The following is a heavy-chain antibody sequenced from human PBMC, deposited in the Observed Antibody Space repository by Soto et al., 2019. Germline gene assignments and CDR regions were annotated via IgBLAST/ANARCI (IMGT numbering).Heavy chain of an antibody. V-gene: IGHV6-1*01. CDR1: GDSVSSNSAA. J-gene: IGHJ4*02. CDR3: ARSNRGVATPARSTYFDY. CDR2: TYYRSKWYN. D-gene: IGHD5-12*01. Sequence: SQTLSLTCAISGDSVSSNSAAWNWIRQSPSRGLEWLGRTYYRSKWYNDYAVSVKSRITINPDTSKNQFSLQLNSVTPEDTAVYYCARSNRGVATPARSTYFDYWGQGTLVTVSS.